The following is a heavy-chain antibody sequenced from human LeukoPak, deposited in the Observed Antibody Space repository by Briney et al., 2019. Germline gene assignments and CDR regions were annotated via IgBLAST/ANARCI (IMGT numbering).Heavy chain of an antibody. CDR2: IWYDGSNK. J-gene: IGHJ4*02. CDR1: GFTFSSYG. Sequence: PGRSLRLSCAVSGFTFSSYGMHWVRQAPGKGLEWVAVIWYDGSNKYYADSVKGRFTISRDNSKNTLYLQMHSLRAEGTAVYDCARWYYDFWSGYPSYYCDYWGQGTLVTVSS. V-gene: IGHV3-33*01. D-gene: IGHD3-3*01. CDR3: ARWYYDFWSGYPSYYCDY.